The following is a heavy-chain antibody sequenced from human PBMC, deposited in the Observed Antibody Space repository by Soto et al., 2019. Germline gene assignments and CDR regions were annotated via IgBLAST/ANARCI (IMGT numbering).Heavy chain of an antibody. D-gene: IGHD3-3*01. Sequence: SSETLSLTCTVSGGSISSSSYYWGWIRQPPGKGLEWIGSIYYSGSTYYNPSLKSRVTISVDTSKNQFSLKLSSVTAADTAVYYCARHFFGNYDFWSGYRPPEPFDIWGQGTMVTVSS. V-gene: IGHV4-39*01. CDR2: IYYSGST. CDR3: ARHFFGNYDFWSGYRPPEPFDI. CDR1: GGSISSSSYY. J-gene: IGHJ3*02.